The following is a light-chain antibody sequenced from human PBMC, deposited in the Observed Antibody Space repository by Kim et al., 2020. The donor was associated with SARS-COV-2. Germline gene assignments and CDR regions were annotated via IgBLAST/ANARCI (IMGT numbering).Light chain of an antibody. CDR3: QVWDSSSDHVV. Sequence: APGKTARINWGGNNIGSKSVHWYQQKPGQAPVLVVYDDSDRPSGIPERFSGSNSGNTATLTISRVEAGDEADYYCQVWDSSSDHVVFGGGTQLTVL. CDR2: DDS. CDR1: NIGSKS. J-gene: IGLJ2*01. V-gene: IGLV3-21*03.